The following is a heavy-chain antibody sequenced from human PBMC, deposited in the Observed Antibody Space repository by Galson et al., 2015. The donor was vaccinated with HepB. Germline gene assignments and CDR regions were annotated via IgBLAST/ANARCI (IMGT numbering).Heavy chain of an antibody. CDR1: GYTFTSYS. CDR3: ARERLSSSLTGYHRDAFDI. J-gene: IGHJ3*02. CDR2: ISAYNGNI. Sequence: QSGAEVKKPGASVKISCKASGYTFTSYSISWVRQAPGQGLEWMGWISAYNGNINYAQKVQGRVTMTTDTSTNTAYMEMRSLRSDDTAVYYCARERLSSSLTGYHRDAFDIWGQGTMVTVSS. V-gene: IGHV1-18*01. D-gene: IGHD3-9*01.